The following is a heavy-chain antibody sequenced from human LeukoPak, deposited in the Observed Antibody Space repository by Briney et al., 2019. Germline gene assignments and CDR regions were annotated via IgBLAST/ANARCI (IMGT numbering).Heavy chain of an antibody. V-gene: IGHV4-4*02. CDR2: IHHSGSP. CDR1: GDSISSSEL. CDR3: ARRIGEKPY. Sequence: SETLSLTCTVSGDSISSSELFTWVRQPPGKGLEWIGEIHHSGSPNYDPSLKSRVTIAIGKSNNQFSLKLTSVTAADTAVYYCARRIGEKPYWGQGVLVTVSS. J-gene: IGHJ4*02. D-gene: IGHD3-10*01.